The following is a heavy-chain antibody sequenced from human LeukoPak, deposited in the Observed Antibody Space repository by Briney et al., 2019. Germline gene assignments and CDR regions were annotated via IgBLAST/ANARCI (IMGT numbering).Heavy chain of an antibody. J-gene: IGHJ6*03. CDR3: ARDQGSGINYYYYYMDV. CDR2: IKQDGSEK. Sequence: GGSLRLSCAASGFTFSSYWMSWVRQAPGKGLEGVANIKQDGSEKYYVGSVKGRFTISRDNAKTSLYLQMNRLRAEDTAVYYCARDQGSGINYYYYYMDVWGKGTTVTVSS. V-gene: IGHV3-7*01. D-gene: IGHD3-10*01. CDR1: GFTFSSYW.